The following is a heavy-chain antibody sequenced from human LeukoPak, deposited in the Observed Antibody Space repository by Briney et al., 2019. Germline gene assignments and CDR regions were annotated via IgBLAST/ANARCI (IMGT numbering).Heavy chain of an antibody. V-gene: IGHV1-69*13. CDR3: ARDHLFGRGVIVMGY. J-gene: IGHJ4*02. D-gene: IGHD3-16*02. CDR2: IIPIFGTA. CDR1: GGILRSYA. Sequence: VKISCKAYGGILRSYAISWVRQAPGEGLEWMGVIIPIFGTANYAKKFQGRVTITADESTSTAYMELSSLRSEDTAVYYCARDHLFGRGVIVMGYWGQGTLVTVSS.